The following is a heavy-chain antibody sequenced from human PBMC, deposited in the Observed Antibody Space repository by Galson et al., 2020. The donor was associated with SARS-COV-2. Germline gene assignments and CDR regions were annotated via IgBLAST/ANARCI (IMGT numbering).Heavy chain of an antibody. CDR3: ARLVEVATIQNYYYYYGMDV. Sequence: SETLSLTCTVSGGSISSYYWSWIRQPPGKGLEWIGYIYYSGSTNYNPSLKSRVTISVDTSKNQFSLKLSSVTAADTAVYYCARLVEVATIQNYYYYYGMDVWGQGTTVTVSS. CDR1: GGSISSYY. CDR2: IYYSGST. D-gene: IGHD5-12*01. J-gene: IGHJ6*02. V-gene: IGHV4-59*08.